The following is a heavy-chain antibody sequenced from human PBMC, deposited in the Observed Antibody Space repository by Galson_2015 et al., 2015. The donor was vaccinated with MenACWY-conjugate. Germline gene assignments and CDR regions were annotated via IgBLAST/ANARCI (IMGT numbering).Heavy chain of an antibody. CDR2: VNTDGITT. Sequence: SLRLSCAASGFTFSGYWMHWVRQAPGKGLLWVSRVNTDGITTTYADSVKGRFTISRDNAKNTLYLQMNSLRAEDTAVYYCARAYHETMTTAYWYFDLWGRGTLVTVSS. CDR1: GFTFSGYW. CDR3: ARAYHETMTTAYWYFDL. D-gene: IGHD4-17*01. J-gene: IGHJ2*01. V-gene: IGHV3-74*01.